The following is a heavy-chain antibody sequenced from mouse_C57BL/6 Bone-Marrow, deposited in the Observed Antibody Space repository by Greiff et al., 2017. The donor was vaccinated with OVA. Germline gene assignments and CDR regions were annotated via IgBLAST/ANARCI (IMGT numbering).Heavy chain of an antibody. V-gene: IGHV1-54*01. Sequence: QVQLQQSGAELVRPGTSVKVSCKASGYAFTNYLIEWVKQRPGQGLEWIGVINPGSGGTNYNEKFKGKATLTADKSSSTAYMQLSSLTSEDSAVYFCARTIYYYGSSYPEVDVWGTGTTVTVSS. CDR2: INPGSGGT. CDR1: GYAFTNYL. CDR3: ARTIYYYGSSYPEVDV. D-gene: IGHD1-1*01. J-gene: IGHJ1*03.